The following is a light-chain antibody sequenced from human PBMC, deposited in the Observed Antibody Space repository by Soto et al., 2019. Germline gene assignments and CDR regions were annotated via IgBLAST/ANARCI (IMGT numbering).Light chain of an antibody. Sequence: QSALTQPPSVSGSPGQSVTISCTGTSSDVGHYNSVSWYQQPPGTAPKLIIYEVSNRPSGVPDRFSGSKSGNTASLTISGLQAEDEADYYCSSYTSSSTYVFGTGTKVTGL. V-gene: IGLV2-18*02. CDR1: SSDVGHYNS. CDR2: EVS. J-gene: IGLJ1*01. CDR3: SSYTSSSTYV.